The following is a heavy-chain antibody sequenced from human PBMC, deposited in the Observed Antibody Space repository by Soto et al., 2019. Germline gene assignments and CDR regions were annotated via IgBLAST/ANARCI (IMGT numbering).Heavy chain of an antibody. J-gene: IGHJ6*02. D-gene: IGHD3-10*01. CDR3: AAPRDEYGSGVSWFTYGMDI. Sequence: VGSLRLSCLASGFTFSDYAMTWVRHVPGRGLEWVASLDGAGGSTYADSVRGRFTISRDNSQNTLFLQMKRLTVDDTAIYYCAAPRDEYGSGVSWFTYGMDIWGQGTTVTVSS. V-gene: IGHV3-23*01. CDR2: LDGAGGST. CDR1: GFTFSDYA.